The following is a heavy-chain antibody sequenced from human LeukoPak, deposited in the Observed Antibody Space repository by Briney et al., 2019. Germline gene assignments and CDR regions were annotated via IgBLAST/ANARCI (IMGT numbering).Heavy chain of an antibody. CDR2: ISYDGSNK. V-gene: IGHV3-30*03. J-gene: IGHJ3*02. Sequence: PGGSLRLSCAASGFTFSSYGMHWVRQAPGKGLEWVAVISYDGSNKYYADSVKGRFTISRDNSKNTLYLQMNSLGAEDTAVYYCACDLRPSFGDPRGGAFDIWGQGTMVTVSS. D-gene: IGHD4-17*01. CDR3: ACDLRPSFGDPRGGAFDI. CDR1: GFTFSSYG.